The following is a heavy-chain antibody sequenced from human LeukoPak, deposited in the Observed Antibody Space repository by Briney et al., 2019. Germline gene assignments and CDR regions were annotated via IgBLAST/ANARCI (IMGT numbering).Heavy chain of an antibody. CDR1: GGSISSGSYY. V-gene: IGHV4-61*02. Sequence: PSQTLPLTCTVSGGSISSGSYYWSWIRQPAGKGLEWIGRIYTSGSTNYNPSLKSRVTISVDTSKNQFSLKLSSVTAADTAVYYCARHSANYYDSSGYYYVQPFDYWGQGTLVTVSS. CDR3: ARHSANYYDSSGYYYVQPFDY. J-gene: IGHJ4*02. CDR2: IYTSGST. D-gene: IGHD3-22*01.